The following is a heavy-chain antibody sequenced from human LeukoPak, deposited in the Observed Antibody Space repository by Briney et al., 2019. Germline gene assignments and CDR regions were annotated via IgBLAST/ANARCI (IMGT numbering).Heavy chain of an antibody. CDR3: ARGATYYYDSSTYPVYYMDV. CDR2: IYYTGST. CDR1: GGSISSHY. V-gene: IGHV4-59*11. D-gene: IGHD3-22*01. J-gene: IGHJ6*03. Sequence: SETLSLTCTVSGGSISSHYWTWIRQPPGKGLEWIGYIYYTGSTNYNPSLKSRVSISVDTSKNQFSLKLSSVTAADTAVNYCARGATYYYDSSTYPVYYMDVWGKGTTVTVSS.